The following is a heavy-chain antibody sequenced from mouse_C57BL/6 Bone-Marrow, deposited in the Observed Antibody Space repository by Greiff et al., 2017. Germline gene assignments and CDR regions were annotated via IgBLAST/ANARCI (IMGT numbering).Heavy chain of an antibody. D-gene: IGHD1-1*01. J-gene: IGHJ4*01. CDR1: GFTFTDYY. Sequence: EVKLVESGGGLVQPGGSLSLSCAASGFTFTDYYMSWVRQPPGKALEWLGFIRNKANGYTTEYSASVKGRFTISRDNSQSILYLQMNALRAEDSATDYCASHYYGSSYGYAMDYWGQGTSVTVSS. CDR3: ASHYYGSSYGYAMDY. V-gene: IGHV7-3*01. CDR2: IRNKANGYTT.